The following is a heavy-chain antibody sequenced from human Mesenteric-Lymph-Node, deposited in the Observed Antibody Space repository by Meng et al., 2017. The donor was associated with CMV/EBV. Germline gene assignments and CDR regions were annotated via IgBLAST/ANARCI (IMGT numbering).Heavy chain of an antibody. CDR1: EFTFSSYW. J-gene: IGHJ4*02. CDR3: ASGAYYYNY. V-gene: IGHV3-7*01. CDR2: INQDGSET. Sequence: GESLKISCAASEFTFSSYWMSWVRQAPGKGLEWVANINQDGSETYYVDSVKGRFTISRDNAKDSLYLQMNSLRVEDTAVYYCASGAYYYNYWGQGTLVTVSS. D-gene: IGHD3-22*01.